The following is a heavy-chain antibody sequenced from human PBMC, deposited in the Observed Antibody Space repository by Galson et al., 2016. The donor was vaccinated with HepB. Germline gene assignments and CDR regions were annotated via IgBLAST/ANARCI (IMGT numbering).Heavy chain of an antibody. D-gene: IGHD1-26*01. CDR1: GFTFSDYY. Sequence: SLRLSCAASGFTFSDYYIAWIRQAPGKGLEWVSNIGGGGSYTNYVDSVKGRFTISRDNAKNSLYLQMYSLRAEDTAVYYCARVGEFSGSLSDHWGQGTLVTVSS. J-gene: IGHJ4*02. V-gene: IGHV3-11*06. CDR3: ARVGEFSGSLSDH. CDR2: IGGGGSYT.